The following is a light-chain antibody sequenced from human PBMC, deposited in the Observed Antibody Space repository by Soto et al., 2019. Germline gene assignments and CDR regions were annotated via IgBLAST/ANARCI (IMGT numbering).Light chain of an antibody. Sequence: EIVLMRCPGILYLSAGERATLSCRASQSVRSSYLAWYQQKPGQAPRLLIYGASSRATGIPDRFSGSGSGTDFTLTITRLEPEDFAVYYCHQRSNWRWTFGQGIKVDI. CDR3: HQRSNWRWT. V-gene: IGKV3D-20*02. J-gene: IGKJ1*01. CDR1: QSVRSSY. CDR2: GAS.